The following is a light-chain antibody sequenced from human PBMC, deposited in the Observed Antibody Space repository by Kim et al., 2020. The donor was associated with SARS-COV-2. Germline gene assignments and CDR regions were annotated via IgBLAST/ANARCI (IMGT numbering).Light chain of an antibody. CDR1: QSVSRNY. V-gene: IGKV3-20*01. CDR2: AAS. J-gene: IGKJ1*01. CDR3: QQYGSSPQT. Sequence: SPGERATLSCRTSQSVSRNYLAWYQQKRGQAPRLLIHAASSRATGIPDRFSGSGSGTDFSLTIRRLEPEDFAVYYCQQYGSSPQTFGQGTKVDIK.